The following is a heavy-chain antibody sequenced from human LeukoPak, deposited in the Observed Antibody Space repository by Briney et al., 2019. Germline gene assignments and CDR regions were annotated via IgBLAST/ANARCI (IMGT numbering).Heavy chain of an antibody. D-gene: IGHD3-10*01. Sequence: GASVKVSCKASGYTFTSYDINWVRQATGQGLEWMGWMNPNSGNTGYAQKFQGRVTITRNTSISTAYMELSSLRSEDTAVYYCARGPARGWFGELLNAFDIWGQGTMVTVSS. CDR3: ARGPARGWFGELLNAFDI. CDR1: GYTFTSYD. CDR2: MNPNSGNT. V-gene: IGHV1-8*03. J-gene: IGHJ3*02.